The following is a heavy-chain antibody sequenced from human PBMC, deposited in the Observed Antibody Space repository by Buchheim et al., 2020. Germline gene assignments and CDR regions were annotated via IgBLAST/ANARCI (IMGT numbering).Heavy chain of an antibody. Sequence: QVQLQESGPGLVMPSGTLSLTCAVSGGSISRSNWWTWVRQPPGKGLEWIGEISHSGSTNYNPSLKSRVTISVDMSKNHFSLKLSSVTAADTAVYYCARDRSVWGQGTT. CDR2: ISHSGST. CDR1: GGSISRSNW. J-gene: IGHJ6*02. CDR3: ARDRSV. V-gene: IGHV4-4*02.